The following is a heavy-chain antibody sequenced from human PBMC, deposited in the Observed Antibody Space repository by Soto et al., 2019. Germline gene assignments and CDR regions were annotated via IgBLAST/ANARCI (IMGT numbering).Heavy chain of an antibody. CDR1: GFTFSSYA. CDR3: ARVFYDILTGFSLDPGMDV. CDR2: ISYDGSNK. Sequence: GGSLRLSCAASGFTFSSYAMHLVRQAPGKGLEWVAVISYDGSNKYYADSVKGRFTISRDNSKNTLYLQMNSLRAEDTAVYYCARVFYDILTGFSLDPGMDVRGQGTTVTVSS. J-gene: IGHJ6*02. D-gene: IGHD3-9*01. V-gene: IGHV3-30-3*01.